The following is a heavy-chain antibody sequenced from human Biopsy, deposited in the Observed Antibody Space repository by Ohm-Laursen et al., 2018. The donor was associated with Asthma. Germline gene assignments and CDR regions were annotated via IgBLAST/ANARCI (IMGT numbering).Heavy chain of an antibody. CDR1: GFTFSSYG. CDR2: MSYDGSIK. CDR3: AKDRFDNSVTSKYYYYGIDV. Sequence: SLRLSCAASGFTFSSYGMDWVRQAPGKGLEWVALMSYDGSIKDYADSVKGRFTISGDNVRNRLHLQMSSLRPDDSAAYHCAKDRFDNSVTSKYYYYGIDVWGQGTTVTVSS. V-gene: IGHV3-30*18. J-gene: IGHJ6*02. D-gene: IGHD3-16*01.